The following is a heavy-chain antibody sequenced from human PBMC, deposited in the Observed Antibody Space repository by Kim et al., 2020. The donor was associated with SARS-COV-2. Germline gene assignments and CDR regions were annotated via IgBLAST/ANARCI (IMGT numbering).Heavy chain of an antibody. D-gene: IGHD5-18*01. V-gene: IGHV3-53*01. Sequence: GGSLRLSCAASGFTVSSNYMSWVRQAPGKGLEWVSVIYSGGSTYYADSVKGRFTISRDNSKNTLYLQMNSLRAEDTAVDYCASRTAYYYGMDVWGQGTTGTVSS. CDR1: GFTVSSNY. CDR2: IYSGGST. J-gene: IGHJ6*02. CDR3: ASRTAYYYGMDV.